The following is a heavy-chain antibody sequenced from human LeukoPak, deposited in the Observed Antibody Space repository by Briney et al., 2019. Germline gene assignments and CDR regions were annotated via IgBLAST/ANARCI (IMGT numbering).Heavy chain of an antibody. Sequence: GGSLRLSCAASGFTFSSYWMSWVRQAPGKGLEWVANIKQDGSEKYYVDSVKGRFTISRDNAKNSLYLQMNSLRAEDTAVYYCASHNVNYYDSSGYYSVRPYNAFDIWGQGTMVTVSS. CDR1: GFTFSSYW. V-gene: IGHV3-7*01. D-gene: IGHD3-22*01. J-gene: IGHJ3*02. CDR2: IKQDGSEK. CDR3: ASHNVNYYDSSGYYSVRPYNAFDI.